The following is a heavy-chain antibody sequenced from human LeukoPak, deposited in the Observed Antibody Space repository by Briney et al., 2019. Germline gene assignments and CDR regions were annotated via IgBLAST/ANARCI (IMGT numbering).Heavy chain of an antibody. D-gene: IGHD3-22*01. V-gene: IGHV1-69*04. J-gene: IGHJ5*02. CDR2: IIPILGIA. CDR3: AAHHTYYYDSSGEDNWFDP. Sequence: ASAKVSCKASGGTFSSYAISWVRQAPGQGLEWMGRIIPILGIANYAQKFQGRVTITADKSTSTAYMELSSLRSEDTAVYYCAAHHTYYYDSSGEDNWFDPWGQGTLVTVSS. CDR1: GGTFSSYA.